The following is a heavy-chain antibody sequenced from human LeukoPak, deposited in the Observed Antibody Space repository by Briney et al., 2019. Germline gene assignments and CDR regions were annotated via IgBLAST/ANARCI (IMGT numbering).Heavy chain of an antibody. Sequence: SETLSLTCAVSGVSVTAGGYSWSWFRQSPGKGLEWIGFIYYSGTTYYNPSLKSRVTISLDKSKNQFSLNLNSVTAADTAVYYCAGAYCSGDSCIDKNWFDPWGQGTLVTVSS. CDR1: GVSVTAGGYS. D-gene: IGHD2-15*01. CDR3: AGAYCSGDSCIDKNWFDP. V-gene: IGHV4-30-2*06. J-gene: IGHJ5*02. CDR2: IYYSGTT.